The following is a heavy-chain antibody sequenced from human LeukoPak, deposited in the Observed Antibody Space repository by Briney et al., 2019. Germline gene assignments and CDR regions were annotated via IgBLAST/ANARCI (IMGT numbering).Heavy chain of an antibody. CDR1: GFTFSSYW. CDR3: ARSASSSSFDY. Sequence: GGSLRLSCAASGFTFSSYWMSWVRQAPGKGLEWVANIKQGGSEKYYVDSVKGRFTISRDNAKNSLYLQMNSLRAEDTAVYYCARSASSSSFDYWGQGTLVTVSS. D-gene: IGHD6-6*01. J-gene: IGHJ4*02. CDR2: IKQGGSEK. V-gene: IGHV3-7*01.